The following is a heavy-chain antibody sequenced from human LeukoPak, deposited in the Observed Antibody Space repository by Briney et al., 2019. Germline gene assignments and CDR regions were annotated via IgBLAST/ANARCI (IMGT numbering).Heavy chain of an antibody. CDR1: GGSFSGYY. CDR2: INHSGST. J-gene: IGHJ4*02. D-gene: IGHD2-2*03. Sequence: PSETLSLTCAVYGGSFSGYYWSWIRQPPGKGLEWIGEINHSGSTNYNPSLKSRVTISVDTSKNQFSLKLSSVTAADTAVYYCARAVDIVVVPAANFDYWGQGTLVTVSS. V-gene: IGHV4-34*01. CDR3: ARAVDIVVVPAANFDY.